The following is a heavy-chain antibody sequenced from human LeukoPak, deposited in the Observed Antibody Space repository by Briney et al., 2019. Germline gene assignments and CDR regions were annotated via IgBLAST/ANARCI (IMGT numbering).Heavy chain of an antibody. J-gene: IGHJ6*03. D-gene: IGHD3-22*01. V-gene: IGHV4-39*07. Sequence: SETLSLTCTVSGGSISSSSYYWGWIRQPPGKGLEWIANIFYSGSTNYNPSLKSRVTISVDKSKNQFSLKLSSVTAADTAVYYCAREQGLDYYDSSGYLKGKSYYYYYMDVWGKGTTVTVSS. CDR3: AREQGLDYYDSSGYLKGKSYYYYYMDV. CDR1: GGSISSSSYY. CDR2: IFYSGST.